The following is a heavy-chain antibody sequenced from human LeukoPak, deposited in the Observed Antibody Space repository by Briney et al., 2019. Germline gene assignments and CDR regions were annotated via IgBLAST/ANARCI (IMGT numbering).Heavy chain of an antibody. V-gene: IGHV3-48*04. Sequence: GGSLRLSCTGSGFTFGTFSMNWVRQAPGKGPEWISYISSDSTTIQCADSVKGRFITTRDNTKNSLYLQLSNLRVEDTALYYCARGTGTYYYWGQGALVSVSS. CDR2: ISSDSTTI. J-gene: IGHJ4*02. CDR3: ARGTGTYYY. D-gene: IGHD1-26*01. CDR1: GFTFGTFS.